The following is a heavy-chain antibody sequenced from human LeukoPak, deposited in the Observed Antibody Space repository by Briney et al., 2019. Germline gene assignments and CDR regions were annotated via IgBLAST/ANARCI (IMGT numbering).Heavy chain of an antibody. Sequence: ASVKVSCKASGYTFTSYGLSWVRQAPGQGLEWMGWVSPYNGKTNYAQKFQGRVTMTTDTATNTAHMELRSLRSDDTAVYYCARGAPSMDVWGKGTTHTVSS. V-gene: IGHV1-18*01. CDR1: GYTFTSYG. J-gene: IGHJ6*03. CDR2: VSPYNGKT. CDR3: ARGAPSMDV.